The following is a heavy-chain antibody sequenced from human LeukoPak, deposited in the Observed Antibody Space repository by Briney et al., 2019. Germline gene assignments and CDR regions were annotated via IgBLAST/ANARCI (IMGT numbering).Heavy chain of an antibody. V-gene: IGHV1-8*01. D-gene: IGHD6-19*01. CDR1: GYSLTAYD. CDR2: MRPTSGYT. Sequence: ASVKVSCKASGYSLTAYDLNWVRQAPGQGLEWMGWMRPTSGYTGYAQKFQGRITTSSDMSINTAYMELNGLTSEDTAVYYCARGGGWAEIGLDVWGQGTTVTVSP. CDR3: ARGGGWAEIGLDV. J-gene: IGHJ3*01.